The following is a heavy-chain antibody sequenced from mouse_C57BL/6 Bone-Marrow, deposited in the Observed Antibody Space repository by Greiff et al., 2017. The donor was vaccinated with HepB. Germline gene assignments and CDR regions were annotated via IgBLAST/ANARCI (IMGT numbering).Heavy chain of an antibody. Sequence: EVQLVESGGGLVQSGRSLRLSCATSGFTFSDFYMEWVRQAPGKGLEWIAASRNKANDYTTEYSASVKGRFIVSRDTSQSILYLQMNALRAEDTAIYYCARDAVSYGSSYGYFDVWGTGTTVTVSS. D-gene: IGHD1-1*01. CDR3: ARDAVSYGSSYGYFDV. CDR2: SRNKANDYTT. CDR1: GFTFSDFY. V-gene: IGHV7-1*01. J-gene: IGHJ1*03.